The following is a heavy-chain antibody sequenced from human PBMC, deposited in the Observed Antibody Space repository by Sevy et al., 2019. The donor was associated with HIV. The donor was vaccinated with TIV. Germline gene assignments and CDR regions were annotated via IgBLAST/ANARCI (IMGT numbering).Heavy chain of an antibody. J-gene: IGHJ4*02. CDR3: AREGCTKPHDY. D-gene: IGHD2-8*01. Sequence: GGSLRLSCAASGFTFSKYSMSWVRQPPGKGLEWVSTLSFGCGEINYADSVKGRFTISRDNAKSSVNLQMNNLRPEDMAVYYCAREGCTKPHDYGGQGTLVTVSS. CDR2: LSFGCGEI. CDR1: GFTFSKYS. V-gene: IGHV3-23*01.